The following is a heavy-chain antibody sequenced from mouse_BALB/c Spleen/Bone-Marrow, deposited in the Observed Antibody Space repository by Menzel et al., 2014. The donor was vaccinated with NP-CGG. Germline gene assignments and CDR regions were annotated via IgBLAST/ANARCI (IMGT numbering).Heavy chain of an antibody. CDR1: GYAFTSYW. D-gene: IGHD2-1*01. CDR2: IAPGSGST. CDR3: ARFPIYYGNYGAMDY. J-gene: IGHJ4*01. V-gene: IGHV1S41*01. Sequence: DLVKPGASVKLSCKASGYAFTSYWINWIKQRPGRGLEWIGRIAPGSGSTYSNEMFKGKATLTVDTSSSTAYIQLSSLSSEDSAGYFCARFPIYYGNYGAMDYWGQGTAVTVSS.